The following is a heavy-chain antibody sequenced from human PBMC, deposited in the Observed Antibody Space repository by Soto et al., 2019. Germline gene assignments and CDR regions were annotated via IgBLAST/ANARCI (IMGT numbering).Heavy chain of an antibody. CDR3: ATYRSGLDY. CDR2: ISGSGGST. J-gene: IGHJ4*02. V-gene: IGHV3-23*01. Sequence: EVQLLESGGGLVQPGGSLRLSCAASGFSFSSYAMRWVRQAPGKGLEWVSAISGSGGSTYYADSVKGRFTISRENSKNTLYLQMNSLRAEDTAVYYCATYRSGLDYWGQGTLVTVSS. D-gene: IGHD3-16*01. CDR1: GFSFSSYA.